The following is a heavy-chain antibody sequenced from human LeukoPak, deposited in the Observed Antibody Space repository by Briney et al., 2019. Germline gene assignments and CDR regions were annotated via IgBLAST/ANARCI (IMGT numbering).Heavy chain of an antibody. D-gene: IGHD2-2*01. CDR1: GDSISSGSYY. CDR2: IYTSGST. Sequence: SQTLSLTCTVSGDSISSGSYYWSWIRQPAGKGLEWIGRIYTSGSTNYNPSLKSRVTISVDTSKNQFSLKLSSVTAADTAVYYCARGPYIVVVPAANSWFDPWGQGTLVTVSS. J-gene: IGHJ5*02. CDR3: ARGPYIVVVPAANSWFDP. V-gene: IGHV4-61*02.